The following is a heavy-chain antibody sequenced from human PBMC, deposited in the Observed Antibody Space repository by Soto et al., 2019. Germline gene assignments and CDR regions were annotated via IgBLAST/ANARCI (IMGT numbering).Heavy chain of an antibody. CDR1: VYSFTSYW. Sequence: GESLKISCKGSVYSFTSYWIGWVRQMPGKGLEWMGIIYPGDSDTRYSPSFQGQVTISADKSISTAYLQWSSLRASDTAMYYCARHKTRFGELSLGPVAFDIWGQGTMVTVSS. D-gene: IGHD3-10*01. CDR2: IYPGDSDT. CDR3: ARHKTRFGELSLGPVAFDI. J-gene: IGHJ3*02. V-gene: IGHV5-51*01.